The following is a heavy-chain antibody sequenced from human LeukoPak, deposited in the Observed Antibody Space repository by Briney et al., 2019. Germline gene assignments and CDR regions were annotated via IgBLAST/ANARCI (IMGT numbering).Heavy chain of an antibody. Sequence: PSETLSLTCAVYGESFSDYYWSWIRQPPGKGLEWIGEINHSGGTNYNPSLKSRVTILVDTSKNHFSLNLSSVTAADTAVYYCARVYSTSGYNWFDPWGQGTLVTVSS. D-gene: IGHD6-6*01. J-gene: IGHJ5*02. CDR2: INHSGGT. CDR1: GESFSDYY. V-gene: IGHV4-34*01. CDR3: ARVYSTSGYNWFDP.